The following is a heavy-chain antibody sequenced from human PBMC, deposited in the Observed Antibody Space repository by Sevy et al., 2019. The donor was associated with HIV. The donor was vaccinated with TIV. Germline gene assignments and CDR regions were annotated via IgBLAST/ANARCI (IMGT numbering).Heavy chain of an antibody. V-gene: IGHV3-49*03. CDR3: TRDFRIAILGVAKRSRYYYGMDV. D-gene: IGHD3-3*01. Sequence: GGSLRLSCTASEFTFGDYAMSWFRQAPGKGLEWVGFIRSKVYGGTTDYAASVKGRFIISRDDSKTIAYLQMNSLKTEDTAMYYCTRDFRIAILGVAKRSRYYYGMDVWGQGTPVTVSS. CDR1: EFTFGDYA. CDR2: IRSKVYGGTT. J-gene: IGHJ6*02.